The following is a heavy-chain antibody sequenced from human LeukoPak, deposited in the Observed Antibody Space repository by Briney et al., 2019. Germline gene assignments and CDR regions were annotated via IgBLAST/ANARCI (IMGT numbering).Heavy chain of an antibody. J-gene: IGHJ3*02. CDR1: GYTFTDHY. V-gene: IGHV1-2*02. Sequence: ASVKVSCKASGYTFTDHYIHWVRQAPGQGLEWMGWMNPSDNGVNYAQKFQGRVTMTRNTSISTAYMELSSLRSEDTAVYYCARGFSGRYFDWLAFDIWGQGTMVTVSS. CDR2: MNPSDNGV. D-gene: IGHD3-9*01. CDR3: ARGFSGRYFDWLAFDI.